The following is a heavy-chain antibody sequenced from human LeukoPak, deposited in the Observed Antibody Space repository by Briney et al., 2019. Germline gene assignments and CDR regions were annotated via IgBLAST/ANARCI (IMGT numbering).Heavy chain of an antibody. Sequence: ASVNVSCKASGYTFTSYDINWVRQAAGQGLEWMGWMNPNSGNTGYAQKFQGRVTMTRNTSISTAYMELSSLRSEDTAVYYCARGLSYREGKDAFDIWGQGTMVTVSS. CDR3: ARGLSYREGKDAFDI. CDR1: GYTFTSYD. CDR2: MNPNSGNT. V-gene: IGHV1-8*01. D-gene: IGHD3-10*01. J-gene: IGHJ3*02.